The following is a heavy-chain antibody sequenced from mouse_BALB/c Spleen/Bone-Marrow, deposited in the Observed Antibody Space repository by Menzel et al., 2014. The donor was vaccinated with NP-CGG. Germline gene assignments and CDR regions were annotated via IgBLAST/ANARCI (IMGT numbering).Heavy chain of an antibody. V-gene: IGHV4-1*02. CDR3: ARMGYYGWLAY. CDR1: GFDFRTYW. J-gene: IGHJ3*01. Sequence: EVQVVESGGGLVQPGGFLKLSCAASGFDFRTYWMSWVRQAPGKGLEWIGEINPDSKTKNYAPSLKDKFIISRDNAKNTLYLQMSKVGSEDTALYYCARMGYYGWLAYWGQGTLVTVSA. D-gene: IGHD1-1*01. CDR2: INPDSKTK.